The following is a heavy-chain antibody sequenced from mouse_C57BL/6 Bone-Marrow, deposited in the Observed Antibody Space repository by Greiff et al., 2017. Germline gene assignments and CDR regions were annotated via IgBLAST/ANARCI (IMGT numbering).Heavy chain of an antibody. V-gene: IGHV1-54*01. Sequence: QVQLQQSGAELVRPGTSVKVSCKASGYAFTNYLIEWVKQRPGQGLEWIGVINPGRGGTNYNEKFKGKATLTADKSSSTAYMQLSSLTSEDSAVYFCARDDYGSRDAMDYWGQGTSVTVSS. CDR2: INPGRGGT. CDR3: ARDDYGSRDAMDY. D-gene: IGHD1-1*01. J-gene: IGHJ4*01. CDR1: GYAFTNYL.